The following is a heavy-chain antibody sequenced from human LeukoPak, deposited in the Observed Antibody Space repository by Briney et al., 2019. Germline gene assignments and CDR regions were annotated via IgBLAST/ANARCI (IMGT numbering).Heavy chain of an antibody. D-gene: IGHD3-22*01. V-gene: IGHV3-48*04. CDR3: ARDVNYYDSSGYYQYFQH. J-gene: IGHJ1*01. CDR1: GFTFSSYS. CDR2: ISSSSSTI. Sequence: PGGSLRLSCAASGFTFSSYSMNWVRQAPGKGLEWVSYISSSSSTIYYADSVKGRFTISRDNAKNTLYLQMNSLRAEDTAVYYCARDVNYYDSSGYYQYFQHWGQGTLVTVSS.